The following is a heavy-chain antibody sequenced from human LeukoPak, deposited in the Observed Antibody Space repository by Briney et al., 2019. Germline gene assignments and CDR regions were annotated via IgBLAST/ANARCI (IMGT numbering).Heavy chain of an antibody. CDR2: IYPGDYDT. Sequence: GESLKISCKGSGYSFTSYWIGWVRQMPGKGLEWMGIIYPGDYDTRYSPSFQGQVTISADKSISTAYLQWSSLKASDTAMYYCARLLGSGWSRAEYFQHWGQGTLVTVSS. CDR3: ARLLGSGWSRAEYFQH. V-gene: IGHV5-51*01. J-gene: IGHJ1*01. CDR1: GYSFTSYW. D-gene: IGHD6-19*01.